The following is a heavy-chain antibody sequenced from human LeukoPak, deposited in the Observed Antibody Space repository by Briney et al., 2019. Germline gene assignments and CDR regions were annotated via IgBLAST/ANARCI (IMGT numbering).Heavy chain of an antibody. V-gene: IGHV3-15*01. CDR3: TTDRMIYATNWAVSWFDP. J-gene: IGHJ5*02. Sequence: PGGSLRPSCAASGFTFSSYAMHWVRQAPGKGLEWVGRVKTKGDGGAADYAAPVKGRFTISRDDSTKTLYLQMNSLKTEDTAVYYCTTDRMIYATNWAVSWFDPWGQGTLVTVSS. CDR2: VKTKGDGGAA. D-gene: IGHD2-8*01. CDR1: GFTFSSYA.